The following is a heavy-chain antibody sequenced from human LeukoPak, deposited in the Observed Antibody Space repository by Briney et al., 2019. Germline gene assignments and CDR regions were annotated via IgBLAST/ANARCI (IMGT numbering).Heavy chain of an antibody. J-gene: IGHJ5*02. Sequence: GGSLRLSCAASGFTFSSYAMNWVRQAPGKGLEWVAGISSGDRTFHADSVKGRFTISRDNSKNTLYLQMNSLRAEDTAVYYCAKGGDYSNYGWFDPWGQGTLVTVSS. D-gene: IGHD4-11*01. CDR2: ISSGDRT. CDR3: AKGGDYSNYGWFDP. V-gene: IGHV3-23*01. CDR1: GFTFSSYA.